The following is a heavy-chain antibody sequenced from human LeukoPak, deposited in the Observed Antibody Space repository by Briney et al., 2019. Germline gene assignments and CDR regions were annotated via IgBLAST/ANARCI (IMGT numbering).Heavy chain of an antibody. J-gene: IGHJ6*02. CDR1: GGTFSSYA. CDR3: ARTLNYYYYGMDV. Sequence: SVKVSCKASGGTFSSYAISWVRQAPGQGLEWMGGIIPIFGTANYAQKFQGRVTITADESTSTAYMELSSLRSEDTAVYYCARTLNYYYYGMDVWGQGTTVTVSS. V-gene: IGHV1-69*13. CDR2: IIPIFGTA.